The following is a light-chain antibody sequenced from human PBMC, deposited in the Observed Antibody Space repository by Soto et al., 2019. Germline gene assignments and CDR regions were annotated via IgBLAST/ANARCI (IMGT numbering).Light chain of an antibody. J-gene: IGKJ1*01. V-gene: IGKV1-5*03. Sequence: DIQLTRSHSFLSPSVGERVTITCRASQSISSWLAWYQQKPGKAPKLLIYKASSLESGVPSRFSGSGSGTEFTLTISSLQPDDFTTYYCQQYNSYPWTFGQGTKVDIK. CDR2: KAS. CDR3: QQYNSYPWT. CDR1: QSISSW.